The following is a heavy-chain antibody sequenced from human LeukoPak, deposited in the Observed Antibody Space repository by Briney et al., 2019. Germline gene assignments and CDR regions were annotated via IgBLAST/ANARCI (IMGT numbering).Heavy chain of an antibody. CDR2: IYHSGST. V-gene: IGHV4-30-2*01. CDR1: GGSISSGGYY. Sequence: SQTLSLTCTVSGGSISSGGYYWSWIRQPPGKGLEWIGYIYHSGSTYYNPSLKSRVTISVDRSKNQFSLKLSSVTAADTAVYYCASGVVEPGRFGYWGQGTLVTVSS. CDR3: ASGVVEPGRFGY. D-gene: IGHD1-1*01. J-gene: IGHJ4*02.